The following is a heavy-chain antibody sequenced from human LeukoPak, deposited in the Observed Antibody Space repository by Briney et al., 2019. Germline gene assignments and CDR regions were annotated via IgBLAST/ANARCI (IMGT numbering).Heavy chain of an antibody. CDR2: ISSSSSYI. J-gene: IGHJ4*02. Sequence: PGGSLRLSCAASVFTFSSYSMNWVRQAPGKGLEWVSSISSSSSYIYYADSVKGRFTISRDNAKNSLYLQMNSLRAEDTAVYYCARDLWYYDSSGPLDDYWGQGTLVTVSS. CDR3: ARDLWYYDSSGPLDDY. D-gene: IGHD3-22*01. V-gene: IGHV3-21*01. CDR1: VFTFSSYS.